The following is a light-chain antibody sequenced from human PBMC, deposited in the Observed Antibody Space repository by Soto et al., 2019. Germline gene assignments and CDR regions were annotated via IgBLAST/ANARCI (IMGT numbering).Light chain of an antibody. J-gene: IGLJ2*01. CDR2: EVN. Sequence: QSVLTQPASVSGSPGQSITISCTGTSSDVGGYNFVSWYQQHPGKAPKLMIFEVNNRPSGVSNRFSGSKSGNTASLTISGLQAEDEADYYCSSWTSSTTQVLGGGNKLTVL. CDR1: SSDVGGYNF. V-gene: IGLV2-14*01. CDR3: SSWTSSTTQV.